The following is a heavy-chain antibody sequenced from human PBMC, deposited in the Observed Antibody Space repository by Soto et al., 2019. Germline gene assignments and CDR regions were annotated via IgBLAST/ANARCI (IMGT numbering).Heavy chain of an antibody. Sequence: XETLTLPCTVSGCSVSSYYWSWIRQPPGKGLEWIGYIFYSGSTNYNPSLKSRVTISVDTSKNQFTLRLSSVTAADTAVYYCARSSSWVSNWSDHWGHGTLVTVSS. CDR2: IFYSGST. CDR3: ARSSSWVSNWSDH. V-gene: IGHV4-59*02. J-gene: IGHJ5*02. D-gene: IGHD6-13*01. CDR1: GCSVSSYY.